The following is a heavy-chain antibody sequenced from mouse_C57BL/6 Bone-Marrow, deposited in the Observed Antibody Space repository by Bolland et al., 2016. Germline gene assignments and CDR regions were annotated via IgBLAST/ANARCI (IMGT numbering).Heavy chain of an antibody. D-gene: IGHD2-10*01. CDR2: GST. Sequence: GSTYYPDTVKGRFTISRDNAKNTLYLQMSRLKSEDTAMYYCARRGPYYWGQGTLV. J-gene: IGHJ3*01. V-gene: IGHV5-12*01. CDR3: ARRGPYY.